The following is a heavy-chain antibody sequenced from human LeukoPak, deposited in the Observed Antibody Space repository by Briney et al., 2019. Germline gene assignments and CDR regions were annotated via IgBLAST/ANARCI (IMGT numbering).Heavy chain of an antibody. V-gene: IGHV3-23*01. CDR1: GFTFSNCA. Sequence: GGSLRHSCAASGFTFSNCAMSWVRQTPGKGLEWVSAISGGGGSTYYADSVKGRFTISRDNSKTTLYLQMNSLRAEDTAVYYCAKGKVVTGIDYWGQGTLVTVSS. CDR3: AKGKVVTGIDY. D-gene: IGHD2-21*02. CDR2: ISGGGGST. J-gene: IGHJ4*02.